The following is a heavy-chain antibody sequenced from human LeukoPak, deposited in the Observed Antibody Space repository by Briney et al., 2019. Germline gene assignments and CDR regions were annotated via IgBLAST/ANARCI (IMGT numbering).Heavy chain of an antibody. CDR1: GFSLRTSGGG. Sequence: SGPTLVKPTPTLTLTCTFSGFSLRTSGGGVGWIRQPPGKALEWLALIYWNDDKRYSPSLKSRLSIAKDTSKNQVVLTMTNVDPVDTASYYCARVDTSMITVAFHYWGQGTLVTVSS. D-gene: IGHD5-18*01. V-gene: IGHV2-5*01. CDR3: ARVDTSMITVAFHY. CDR2: IYWNDDK. J-gene: IGHJ4*02.